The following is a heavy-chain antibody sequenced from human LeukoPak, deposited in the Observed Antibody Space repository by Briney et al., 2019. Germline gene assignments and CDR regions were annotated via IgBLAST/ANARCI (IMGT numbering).Heavy chain of an antibody. CDR1: GFAFSSYS. V-gene: IGHV3-21*01. Sequence: GGPLRLSFATSGFAFSSYSMNWVRLAPGQGLAWVSSISSISSYIYYTDSVKGRFTISSDSAQHSLYLQMSSLRAEDTAPSYCASIDYWGQGNLVTASS. J-gene: IGHJ4*02. CDR3: ASIDY. CDR2: ISSISSYI.